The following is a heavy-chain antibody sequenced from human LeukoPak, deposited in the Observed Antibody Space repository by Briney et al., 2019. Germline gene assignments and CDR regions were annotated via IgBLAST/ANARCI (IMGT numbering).Heavy chain of an antibody. V-gene: IGHV3-48*03. CDR1: GFTFSIYE. D-gene: IGHD2-2*01. CDR3: ARETDSTLFDY. Sequence: GGSLRLSCAASGFTFSIYEMNWVRQAPGKGLEWLSYISSSGSTIFYADSVKGRFTISRDNAENSLYLQMNSLRAEDTAVYYCARETDSTLFDYWGQGTLVTVSS. J-gene: IGHJ4*02. CDR2: ISSSGSTI.